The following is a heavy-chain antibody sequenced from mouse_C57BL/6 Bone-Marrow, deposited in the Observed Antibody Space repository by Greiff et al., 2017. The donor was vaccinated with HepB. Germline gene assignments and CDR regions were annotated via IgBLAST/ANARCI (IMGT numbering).Heavy chain of an antibody. J-gene: IGHJ3*01. Sequence: VQLQQPGAELVRPGSSVKLSCKASGYTFTSYWMHWVKQRPIQGLEWIGNIDPSDSETHYNQKFKDKATLNVDKSSSTAYMQLSSLTSEDSAVYYCARWGFDYAWFAYWGQGTLVTVSA. CDR3: ARWGFDYAWFAY. CDR1: GYTFTSYW. CDR2: IDPSDSET. V-gene: IGHV1-52*01. D-gene: IGHD2-4*01.